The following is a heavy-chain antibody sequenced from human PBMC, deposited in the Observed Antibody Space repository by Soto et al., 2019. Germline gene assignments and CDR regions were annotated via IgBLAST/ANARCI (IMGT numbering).Heavy chain of an antibody. CDR3: ARENIAAAGPGFDY. V-gene: IGHV4-34*01. J-gene: IGHJ4*02. D-gene: IGHD6-13*01. Sequence: PSETLSLTCAVYGGSFSGYYWSWIRQPPGKGLEWIGEINHSGSTNYNPSLKSRVTISVDTSKNQFSLKLSSVTAADTAVYYCARENIAAAGPGFDYWGQGTLVTVSS. CDR2: INHSGST. CDR1: GGSFSGYY.